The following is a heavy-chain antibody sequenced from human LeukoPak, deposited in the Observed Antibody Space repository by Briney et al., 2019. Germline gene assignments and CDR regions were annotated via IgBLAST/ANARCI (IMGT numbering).Heavy chain of an antibody. CDR3: AREYSDSSGHLDY. D-gene: IGHD6-19*01. CDR1: GGSISSGGYY. CDR2: IYYSGST. Sequence: SQTLSLTCTVSGGSISSGGYYWSWIRQHPGKGLEWIGYIYYSGSTYYNPSLKSRVTISVDTSKNQFSLKLSSVTAADTAVYYCAREYSDSSGHLDYWGQGTLVTVSS. V-gene: IGHV4-31*03. J-gene: IGHJ4*02.